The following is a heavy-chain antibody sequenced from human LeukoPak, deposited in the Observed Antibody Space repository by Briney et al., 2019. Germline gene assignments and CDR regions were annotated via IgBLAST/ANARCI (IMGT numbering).Heavy chain of an antibody. D-gene: IGHD3-10*01. V-gene: IGHV1-69*13. CDR3: ARDRYYYGSGSYYNPFDP. J-gene: IGHJ5*02. CDR2: IIPIFGTA. CDR1: GYTFTSYG. Sequence: SVKVSCKASGYTFTSYGISWVRQAPGQGLEWMGGIIPIFGTANYAQKFQGRVTITADESTSTAYMELSSLRSEDTAVYYCARDRYYYGSGSYYNPFDPWGQGTLVTVSS.